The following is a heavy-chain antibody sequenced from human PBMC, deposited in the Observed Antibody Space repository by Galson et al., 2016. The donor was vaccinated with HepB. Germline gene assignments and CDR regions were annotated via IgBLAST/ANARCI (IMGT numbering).Heavy chain of an antibody. CDR1: EYSFAAYY. J-gene: IGHJ4*02. CDR3: ARDFDQRPPVYYFEY. CDR2: INPDSGGT. Sequence: SVKVSCKASEYSFAAYYIHWVRQAPGQGLEWMGWINPDSGGTKSAQKFQGRFTMTRDTSINTAYMELTRLRSDDTAVYFCARDFDQRPPVYYFEYWGQGTLVTVSS. V-gene: IGHV1-2*02.